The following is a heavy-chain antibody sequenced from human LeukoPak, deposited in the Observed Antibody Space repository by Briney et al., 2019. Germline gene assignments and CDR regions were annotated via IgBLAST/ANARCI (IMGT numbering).Heavy chain of an antibody. D-gene: IGHD3-10*01. J-gene: IGHJ3*02. CDR3: AREATLELWFGDWKAFDI. Sequence: PGGSLRLSCAASGFSFSSYAIQWVRQAPGKGLEWVAGISYDGAKKYYADAVKGRFTLSKDTSKRTLYLQMTSLRGDDTAVYYCAREATLELWFGDWKAFDIWGQGTMVTVSS. V-gene: IGHV3-30-3*01. CDR2: ISYDGAKK. CDR1: GFSFSSYA.